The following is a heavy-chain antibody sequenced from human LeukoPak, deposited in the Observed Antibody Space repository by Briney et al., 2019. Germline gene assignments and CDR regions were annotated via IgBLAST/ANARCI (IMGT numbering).Heavy chain of an antibody. CDR1: GYTFSNYG. Sequence: ASVKVSCKASGYTFSNYGISWVRQAPGQGLEWMGWISGYNSNTNYAHKFQDRVTMTTDTSTTTAYMELRNLRSDDTAVYFCARRNGPNDSIDIWGQGTMVTVSS. J-gene: IGHJ3*02. D-gene: IGHD4-11*01. V-gene: IGHV1-18*01. CDR3: ARRNGPNDSIDI. CDR2: ISGYNSNT.